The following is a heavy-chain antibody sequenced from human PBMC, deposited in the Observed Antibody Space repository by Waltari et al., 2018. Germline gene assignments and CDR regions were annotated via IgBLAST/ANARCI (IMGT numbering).Heavy chain of an antibody. CDR3: ARVRDYCSGGSCYLAFGY. V-gene: IGHV1-69*01. Sequence: QVQLVQSGAEVKKPGSSVKVSCKASGGTFSSYAIRWVRQAPGQGLEWMGGIIPIFGTANYAQKFQGRVTITADESTSTAYMELSSLRSEDTAVYYCARVRDYCSGGSCYLAFGYWGQGTLVTVSS. J-gene: IGHJ4*02. D-gene: IGHD2-15*01. CDR2: IIPIFGTA. CDR1: GGTFSSYA.